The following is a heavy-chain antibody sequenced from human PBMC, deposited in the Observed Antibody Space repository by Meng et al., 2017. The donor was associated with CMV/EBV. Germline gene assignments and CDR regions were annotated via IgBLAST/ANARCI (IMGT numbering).Heavy chain of an antibody. J-gene: IGHJ4*02. CDR2: IYYSGST. D-gene: IGHD6-13*01. V-gene: IGHV4-59*01. Sequence: SETLSLTCTVSGGSISSYYWSWIRQPPGMGLEWIGYIYYSGSTNYNPSLKSRVTISVDTSKNQFSLKLSSVTAADTAVYYCARGKRYSSSWYPSFDYWGQGTLVTVSS. CDR1: GGSISSYY. CDR3: ARGKRYSSSWYPSFDY.